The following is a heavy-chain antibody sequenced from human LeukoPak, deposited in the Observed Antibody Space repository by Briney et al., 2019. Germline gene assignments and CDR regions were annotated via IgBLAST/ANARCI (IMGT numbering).Heavy chain of an antibody. CDR1: GFTFSSYW. Sequence: GGSLRLSCAASGFTFSSYWMNWARQAPGKGLEWVASINHNGNVNYYVDSVKGRFTISSDNAKNSLYLQMSNLRAEDTAVYYCARGGGLDVWGQGATVTVSS. V-gene: IGHV3-7*03. CDR2: INHNGNVN. J-gene: IGHJ6*02. D-gene: IGHD3-16*01. CDR3: ARGGGLDV.